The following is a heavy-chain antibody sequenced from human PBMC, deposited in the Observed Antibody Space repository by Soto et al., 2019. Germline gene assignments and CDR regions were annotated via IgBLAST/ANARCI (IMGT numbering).Heavy chain of an antibody. CDR1: GSTFSTYW. V-gene: IGHV5-51*01. CDR2: IYPDDSDT. J-gene: IGHJ6*02. CDR3: ARQRRDSSDNCFVCPMDD. D-gene: IGHD2-21*01. Sequence: GESLKISCQSSGSTFSTYWVAWVRQRPGKALEWLGLIYPDDSDTRYNPSFRGQVTISAEKSSSTIFLQWSSLKASDTATYYCARQRRDSSDNCFVCPMDDWGQGTPVTVSS.